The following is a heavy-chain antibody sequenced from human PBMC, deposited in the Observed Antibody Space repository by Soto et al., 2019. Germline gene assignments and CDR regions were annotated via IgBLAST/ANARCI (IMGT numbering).Heavy chain of an antibody. CDR2: ISGSGGST. CDR3: AKDRRAGGNSALYFDF. Sequence: WGSLRLSCAASGFTFSSYDMSCVRQAPWKGLEWVSAISGSGGSTYYADSVKGRFTISRDNSHNTLYLQVHSLTAEDTAVYYCAKDRRAGGNSALYFDFWGQGAQVTVS. V-gene: IGHV3-23*01. J-gene: IGHJ5*01. CDR1: GFTFSSYD. D-gene: IGHD3-16*01.